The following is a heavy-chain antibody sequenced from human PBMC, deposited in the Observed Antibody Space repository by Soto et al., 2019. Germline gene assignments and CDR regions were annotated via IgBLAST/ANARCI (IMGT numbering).Heavy chain of an antibody. CDR3: SIGYCTSPSCHRGHYGLKV. D-gene: IGHD2-2*01. Sequence: GGSLRSSFAASGFTFRDHYMDWVRQAPGKVLEWVGRTASKDESYTTGYAASVKGSFTVSRYDSKSTLFLQMNSLRTEDTAVYYCSIGYCTSPSCHRGHYGLKVWGQGTRDNDS. V-gene: IGHV3-72*01. CDR2: TASKDESYTT. J-gene: IGHJ6*02. CDR1: GFTFRDHY.